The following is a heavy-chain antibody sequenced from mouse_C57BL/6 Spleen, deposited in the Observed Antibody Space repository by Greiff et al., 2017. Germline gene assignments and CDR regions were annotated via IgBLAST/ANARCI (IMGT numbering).Heavy chain of an antibody. Sequence: QVQLKESGPELVKPGASVKISCKASGYAFSSSWMNWVKQRPGKGLEWIGRIYPGDGDTNYNGKFKGKATLTADKSSSTAYMQLSSLTSEDSAVYFCARGGSSGYVGLAYWGQGTLVTVSA. CDR2: IYPGDGDT. J-gene: IGHJ3*01. D-gene: IGHD3-2*02. V-gene: IGHV1-82*01. CDR3: ARGGSSGYVGLAY. CDR1: GYAFSSSW.